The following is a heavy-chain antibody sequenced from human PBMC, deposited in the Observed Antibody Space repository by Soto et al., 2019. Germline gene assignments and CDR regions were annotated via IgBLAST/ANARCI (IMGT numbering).Heavy chain of an antibody. V-gene: IGHV3-23*01. Sequence: GVSLRLSCAASGFTFSSYAMSWVRQAPGKGLEWVSAISGSGGSTYYADSVKGRFTISRDNSKNTLYLQMNSLRAEDTAVYYCAKEPVDSSSWYYGDYWGQGTLVTVSS. CDR2: ISGSGGST. CDR1: GFTFSSYA. CDR3: AKEPVDSSSWYYGDY. D-gene: IGHD6-13*01. J-gene: IGHJ4*02.